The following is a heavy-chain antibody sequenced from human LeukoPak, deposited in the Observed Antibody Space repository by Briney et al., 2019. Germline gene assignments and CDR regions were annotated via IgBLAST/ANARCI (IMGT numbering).Heavy chain of an antibody. D-gene: IGHD2-2*01. CDR1: GFTFSDYY. Sequence: GSLRLSCAASGFTFSDYYMSWIRQAPGKGLEWVSYISSSGSTIYYADSVKGRFTISRDNAKNSLYLQMNSLRAEDTAVYYCASYLGYCSSTSCPSDLNNWFDPWGQGTLVTVSS. CDR2: ISSSGSTI. V-gene: IGHV3-11*01. CDR3: ASYLGYCSSTSCPSDLNNWFDP. J-gene: IGHJ5*02.